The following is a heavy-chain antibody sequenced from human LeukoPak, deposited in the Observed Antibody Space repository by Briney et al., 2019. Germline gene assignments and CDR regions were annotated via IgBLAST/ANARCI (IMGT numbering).Heavy chain of an antibody. D-gene: IGHD6-19*01. CDR1: GYTFTGYY. V-gene: IGHV1-2*02. CDR3: ARDHYQWLVPYYYYGMDV. Sequence: GASVKVSCKASGYTFTGYYMHWVRQAPGQGLEWMGWINPNSGGTNYAQKFQGRVTMTKDTSISTAYMELSRLRSDDTAVYYCARDHYQWLVPYYYYGMDVWGQGTTVTVSS. CDR2: INPNSGGT. J-gene: IGHJ6*02.